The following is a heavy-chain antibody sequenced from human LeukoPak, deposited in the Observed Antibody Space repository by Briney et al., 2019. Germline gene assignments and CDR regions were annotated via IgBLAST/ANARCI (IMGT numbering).Heavy chain of an antibody. CDR1: GFTFSSYS. V-gene: IGHV3-48*01. D-gene: IGHD6-13*01. J-gene: IGHJ3*02. CDR3: ARVPGSKAAAGKGDAFDI. Sequence: PGGSLRLSCSASGFTFSSYSMNWVRQAPGKGLEWVSFISGGSRGIHYADSVKGRFTISRDNAENSLFLQMNSLRAEDTAVYYCARVPGSKAAAGKGDAFDIWGQGTMVTVSS. CDR2: ISGGSRGI.